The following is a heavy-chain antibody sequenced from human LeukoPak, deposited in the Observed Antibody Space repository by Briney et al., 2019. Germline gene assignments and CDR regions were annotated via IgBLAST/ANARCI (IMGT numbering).Heavy chain of an antibody. CDR3: ARVPWDNMVRGPFDP. D-gene: IGHD3-10*01. CDR2: IYYSGST. V-gene: IGHV4-61*01. CDR1: GGSLSSGSYY. Sequence: SETLSLTCTVSGGSLSSGSYYWRWRRQPPGRGLGWIGYIYYSGSTNYTPSLKSRVTISVDTSKNQFSLKLSSVPAADTAVYYCARVPWDNMVRGPFDPWGQGTLVTVSS. J-gene: IGHJ5*02.